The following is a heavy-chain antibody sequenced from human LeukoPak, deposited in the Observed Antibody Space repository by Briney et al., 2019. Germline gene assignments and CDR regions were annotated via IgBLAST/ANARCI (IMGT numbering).Heavy chain of an antibody. CDR3: AKKSGAAFYNWFDP. Sequence: GGSLRLSCAASGFTFSSFGMHWVRQAPGKGLEWVAYIRYDGSNKRYADSLEGRFTISRDNSKNALYLQIDSLRPEDTAVYYCAKKSGAAFYNWFDPWGQGTLVTVSS. V-gene: IGHV3-30*02. J-gene: IGHJ5*02. D-gene: IGHD1-26*01. CDR2: IRYDGSNK. CDR1: GFTFSSFG.